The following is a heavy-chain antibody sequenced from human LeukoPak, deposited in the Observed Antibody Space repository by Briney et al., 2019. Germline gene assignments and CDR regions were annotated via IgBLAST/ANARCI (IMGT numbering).Heavy chain of an antibody. D-gene: IGHD1-1*01. CDR3: ARDGLERTVDY. Sequence: PSETLSLTCTVSGGSISSGGYYWSWIRQHPGKGLEWIGYIYYSGSTYYNPSLKSRVTISVDTSKNQFSLRLSSVTAADTAVYHCARDGLERTVDYWGQGTLVTVSS. CDR1: GGSISSGGYY. V-gene: IGHV4-31*03. J-gene: IGHJ4*02. CDR2: IYYSGST.